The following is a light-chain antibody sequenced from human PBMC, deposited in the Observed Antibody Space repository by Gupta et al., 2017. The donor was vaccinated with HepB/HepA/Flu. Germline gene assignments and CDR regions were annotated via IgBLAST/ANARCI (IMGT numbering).Light chain of an antibody. CDR2: DVS. J-gene: IGLJ2*01. V-gene: IGLV2-14*01. CDR1: SSDVGGYNY. Sequence: QSALTQPASVSGSPGQSITISCTGTSSDVGGYNYVSWYQQHPGKAPKLMIYDVSNRPSGVANRVSGSKSGNTDSLTISGLQAEDEADYYCSSYTSSSTRVFGGGTKLTVL. CDR3: SSYTSSSTRV.